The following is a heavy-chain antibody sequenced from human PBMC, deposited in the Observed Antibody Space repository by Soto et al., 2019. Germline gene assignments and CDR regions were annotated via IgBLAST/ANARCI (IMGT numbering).Heavy chain of an antibody. CDR1: GGSFSGYY. D-gene: IGHD2-8*02. CDR2: INHSGST. Sequence: QVQLQQWGAGLLKPSETLSLTCAVYGGSFSGYYWTWIRQPPWTGLEWIGEINHSGSTNYNPSLKSQVTISVDPSKNLFSLKWTSVTDADATVYYCARDKITGLFDYWGQGTLVTVSS. CDR3: ARDKITGLFDY. J-gene: IGHJ4*02. V-gene: IGHV4-34*01.